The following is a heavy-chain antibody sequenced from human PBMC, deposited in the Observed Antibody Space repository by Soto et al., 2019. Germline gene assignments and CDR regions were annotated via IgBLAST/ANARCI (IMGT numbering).Heavy chain of an antibody. Sequence: QVQLQESGPGLVKPSQTLSLTCTVSGGSISSVGYYWSWIRQHPGQGLEWIGYIYNSGSTHYNPSLKSRITMSVDTSKNQFSLKLSSVTVADTAVYFCARETVGTIDRWGQGTLVTVSS. D-gene: IGHD5-12*01. CDR2: IYNSGST. CDR3: ARETVGTIDR. V-gene: IGHV4-31*03. CDR1: GGSISSVGYY. J-gene: IGHJ5*02.